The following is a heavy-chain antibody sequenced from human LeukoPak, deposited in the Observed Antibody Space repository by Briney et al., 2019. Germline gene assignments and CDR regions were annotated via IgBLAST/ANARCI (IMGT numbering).Heavy chain of an antibody. CDR2: INPNSGGT. J-gene: IGHJ5*02. D-gene: IGHD6-19*01. CDR1: GYTFTGYY. V-gene: IGHV1-2*02. Sequence: AASVKVSCKASGYTFTGYYMHWVRPAPGQGLEWMGWINPNSGGTNYAQKFQGRVTMTRDTSISTAYMELSRLRSDDTAVYYCARAAGLSLHIAVAGTWWFDPWGQGTLVTVSS. CDR3: ARAAGLSLHIAVAGTWWFDP.